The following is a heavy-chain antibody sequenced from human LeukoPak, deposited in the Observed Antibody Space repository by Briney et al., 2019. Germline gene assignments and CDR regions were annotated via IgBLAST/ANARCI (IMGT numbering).Heavy chain of an antibody. CDR3: ARGNWNSYDFWSGPPYNWFDP. V-gene: IGHV1-2*02. J-gene: IGHJ5*02. Sequence: PGASVKVSCKASGYVFTGYYMHWVRQAPGQGLEWMGWINPNSGGTKYAQKFQGRVTMTRDTSISTAYMELSRLRSDDTAVYYCARGNWNSYDFWSGPPYNWFDPWGQGTLVTVSS. CDR1: GYVFTGYY. D-gene: IGHD3-3*01. CDR2: INPNSGGT.